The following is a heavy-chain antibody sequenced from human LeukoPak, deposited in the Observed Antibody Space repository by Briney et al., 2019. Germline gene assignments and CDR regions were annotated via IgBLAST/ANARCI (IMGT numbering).Heavy chain of an antibody. D-gene: IGHD2-15*01. CDR3: VKAPVTTCRGAFCYPFDY. CDR2: ISDTGNT. J-gene: IGHJ4*02. V-gene: IGHV3-23*01. Sequence: PGGSLRLSCAASGFNLGSYAMSWVRQAPGKGLEWVSAISDTGNTYHADSVKGRFTISRDSSKNTLFLQMNRLRPEDAAVYYCVKAPVTTCRGAFCYPFDYWGLGTLVTVSS. CDR1: GFNLGSYA.